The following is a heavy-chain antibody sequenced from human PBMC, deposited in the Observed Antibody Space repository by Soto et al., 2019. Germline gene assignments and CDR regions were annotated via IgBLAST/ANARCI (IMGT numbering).Heavy chain of an antibody. Sequence: QVQLVESGGGVVQPGRSLRLSCAASGFTFSSYATHWVRQAPGKGLEWVAVISYDGSNKYYADSVKGRFTISRDNSKNTLYLQMNSLRAEDTAVYYCARDRIYSSSWYDYWCQGTLVTVSS. J-gene: IGHJ4*02. V-gene: IGHV3-30-3*01. CDR1: GFTFSSYA. D-gene: IGHD6-13*01. CDR3: ARDRIYSSSWYDY. CDR2: ISYDGSNK.